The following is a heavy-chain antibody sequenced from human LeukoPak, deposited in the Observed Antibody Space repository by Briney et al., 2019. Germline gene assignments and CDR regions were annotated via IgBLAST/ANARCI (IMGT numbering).Heavy chain of an antibody. CDR1: GCTFSSYA. V-gene: IGHV3-23*01. J-gene: IGHJ4*02. D-gene: IGHD6-6*01. CDR2: ISGSGGST. CDR3: AKQGEWQLVPRGYFDY. Sequence: GGALRLSCAASGCTFSSYAMSWVRQAPGKGLEWVSAISGSGGSTYYADSVKGRFTISRDNSKNTLYLQMNSLRAEDTAVYYCAKQGEWQLVPRGYFDYWGQGTLVTVSS.